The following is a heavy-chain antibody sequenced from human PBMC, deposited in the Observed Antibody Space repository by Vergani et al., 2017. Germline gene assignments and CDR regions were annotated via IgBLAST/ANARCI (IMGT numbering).Heavy chain of an antibody. CDR3: ARTIGHCSNSNCYNLAY. D-gene: IGHD2-2*02. CDR2: IYTSGAT. Sequence: QVQLQESGPGLVKPSQTLSLTCTVSGGSFSTGGQSWTWLRQSAGKGLEWIGRIYTSGATNYNPSLRSRAIMSVDASKKQFSLKLRSVTLADTAVYYCARTIGHCSNSNCYNLAYWGQGTLVTVSS. J-gene: IGHJ4*02. CDR1: GGSFSTGGQS. V-gene: IGHV4-61*02.